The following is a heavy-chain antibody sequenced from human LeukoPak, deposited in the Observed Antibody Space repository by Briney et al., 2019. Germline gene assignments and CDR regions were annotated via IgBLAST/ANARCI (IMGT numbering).Heavy chain of an antibody. CDR2: SGST. CDR1: GGSISSGGYS. J-gene: IGHJ5*02. V-gene: IGHV4-30-2*01. D-gene: IGHD2-21*01. Sequence: SETLSLTCAVSGGSISSGGYSWSWIRQPPGKGLEWIGSGSTYYNPSLKSRVTISVDTSKNQFSLKLSSVTAADTAVYYCARASGDPNWFDPWGQGTLVTVSS. CDR3: ARASGDPNWFDP.